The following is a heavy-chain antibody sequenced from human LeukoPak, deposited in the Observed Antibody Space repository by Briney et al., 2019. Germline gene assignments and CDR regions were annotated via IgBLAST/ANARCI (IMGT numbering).Heavy chain of an antibody. D-gene: IGHD6-19*01. Sequence: GGSLRLSCAASGFTFSSYGMHWVRQAPGKGLEWVAFIRYDGSNKYYADSVKGRFTISRDNSKNTLYLQMNSLRAEDTAVYYCAREVSYSSGWYVTNNWFDPWGQGTLVTVSS. CDR3: AREVSYSSGWYVTNNWFDP. J-gene: IGHJ5*02. CDR2: IRYDGSNK. V-gene: IGHV3-30*02. CDR1: GFTFSSYG.